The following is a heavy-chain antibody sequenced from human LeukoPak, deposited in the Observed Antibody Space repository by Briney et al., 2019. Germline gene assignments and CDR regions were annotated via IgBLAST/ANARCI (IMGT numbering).Heavy chain of an antibody. Sequence: GGSLRLSCAASEFTVSNNYMTWVRQAPGKGLEWVSIIYSNGRTYYADSVKGRFTISRDNSRNALDLEMNSLRVEDTAVYYCARDSTLTLGGAFDIWGQGTMVTVSS. CDR1: EFTVSNNY. J-gene: IGHJ3*02. CDR3: ARDSTLTLGGAFDI. D-gene: IGHD2/OR15-2a*01. CDR2: IYSNGRT. V-gene: IGHV3-53*01.